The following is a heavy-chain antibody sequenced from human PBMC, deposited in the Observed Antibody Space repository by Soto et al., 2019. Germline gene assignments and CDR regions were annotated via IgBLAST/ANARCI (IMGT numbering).Heavy chain of an antibody. J-gene: IGHJ5*02. V-gene: IGHV4-39*01. D-gene: IGHD2-2*01. Sequence: PSETLSLTCIVSGGSISSSTYHWGWIRQPPGKGLEWIGSIYYSGNTYYNPSLESRVTILVDTSKNQFSLKVNSVTAADTAVYYCARHAAYCASTSCYVRWFAPWGQGTLVTVS. CDR3: ARHAAYCASTSCYVRWFAP. CDR2: IYYSGNT. CDR1: GGSISSSTYH.